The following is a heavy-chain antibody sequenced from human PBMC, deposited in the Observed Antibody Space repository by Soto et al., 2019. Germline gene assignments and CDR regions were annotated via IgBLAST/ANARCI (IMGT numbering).Heavy chain of an antibody. V-gene: IGHV1-69*02. J-gene: IGHJ6*02. CDR1: GGTFSSYT. CDR3: ARPITVFDWLPSTLDYGMDV. CDR2: IIPILGIA. D-gene: IGHD3-9*01. Sequence: QVQLVQSGAEVKKPGSSVKVSCKASGGTFSSYTISWVRQAPGQGLEWMGRIIPILGIANYAQKFQGRVTNTAAKYTSTADMELSRLRSEDTAVYYCARPITVFDWLPSTLDYGMDVWGQGTTVTVSS.